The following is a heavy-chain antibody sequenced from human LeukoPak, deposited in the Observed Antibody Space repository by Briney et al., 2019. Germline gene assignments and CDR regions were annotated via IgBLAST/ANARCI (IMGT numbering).Heavy chain of an antibody. CDR2: IAHHGNNK. J-gene: IGHJ4*02. V-gene: IGHV3-30*02. D-gene: IGHD2-8*02. CDR1: GFTFSNYA. CDR3: AKDGSWSCTD. Sequence: GGSLSLSCAASGFTFSNYAIHWVRQGPGKGLEWVAYIAHHGNNKYYADSVKGRFTISRDNSKRTLYLQMNSLRADDTAVYYCAKDGSWSCTDWGQGTLVTVSS.